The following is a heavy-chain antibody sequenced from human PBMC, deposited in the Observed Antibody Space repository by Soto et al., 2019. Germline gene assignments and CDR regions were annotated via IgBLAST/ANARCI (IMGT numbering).Heavy chain of an antibody. CDR2: IIPIFGTA. V-gene: IGHV1-69*13. CDR3: AREGEESYDSSGYYCFY. CDR1: GGTFSSYA. D-gene: IGHD3-22*01. Sequence: SVKVSCKASGGTFSSYAISWVRQAPGQGLEWMGGIIPIFGTANYAQKLQGRVTITADESTSTAYMELSSLRSEDTAVYYCAREGEESYDSSGYYCFYWGQGTLVTVSS. J-gene: IGHJ4*02.